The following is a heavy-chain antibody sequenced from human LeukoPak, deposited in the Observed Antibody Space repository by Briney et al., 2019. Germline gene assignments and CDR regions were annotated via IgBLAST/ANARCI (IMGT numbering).Heavy chain of an antibody. Sequence: GGSLRLSCAASGFTFSSYGMHWVRQAPGKGLEWVALISYDGSNRNYADSVKGRFTVSRDNSKNTLYLQMNSLRAEDTAVYHCAKDYDVVVVVGAIEGAVDDWGQGTLVTVSS. CDR2: ISYDGSNR. CDR1: GFTFSSYG. V-gene: IGHV3-30*18. D-gene: IGHD2-15*01. J-gene: IGHJ4*02. CDR3: AKDYDVVVVVGAIEGAVDD.